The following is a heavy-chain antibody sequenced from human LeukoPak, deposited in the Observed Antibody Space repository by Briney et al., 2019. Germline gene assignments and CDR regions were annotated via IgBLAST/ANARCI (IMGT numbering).Heavy chain of an antibody. V-gene: IGHV3-30*14. D-gene: IGHD3-10*01. CDR3: ARDGSGDYYMDV. CDR2: ISYDGSNK. Sequence: GGSLRLSCAASGFTFSSYAMHWVRQAPGKGLEWVAVISYDGSNKYYADSVKGRFTISRDNSKNTLYLQMNSLRAEDTAVYYCARDGSGDYYMDVWGKGTTVTISS. J-gene: IGHJ6*03. CDR1: GFTFSSYA.